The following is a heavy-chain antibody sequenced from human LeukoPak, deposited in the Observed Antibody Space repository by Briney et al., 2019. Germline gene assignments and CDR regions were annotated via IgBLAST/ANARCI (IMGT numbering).Heavy chain of an antibody. V-gene: IGHV3-74*01. CDR3: ASGYSFVSEY. J-gene: IGHJ4*02. D-gene: IGHD5-18*01. CDR2: IYRDGSGI. CDR1: GFTFSSQW. Sequence: GGSLRLSCAASGFTFSSQWMHWVRQAPGKGLVWVSRIYRDGSGIIYADPVKGRFTISRDNAKNSLSLQMNSLRAEDTAVYYCASGYSFVSEYWGQGTLVTVSS.